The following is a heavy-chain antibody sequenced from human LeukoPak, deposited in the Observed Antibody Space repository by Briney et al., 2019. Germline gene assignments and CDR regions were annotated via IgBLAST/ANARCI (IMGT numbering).Heavy chain of an antibody. Sequence: GGSLRLSCAASRFTFSTYSMNWVRQAPGKGLEWVSSITSSSTIYYADSVKGRFTISRDNAKNSLYLQMNSLRAEDTAVYYCARPRDGYNLVAFDIWGQGTMVTVSS. CDR3: ARPRDGYNLVAFDI. V-gene: IGHV3-21*01. CDR2: ITSSSTI. CDR1: RFTFSTYS. J-gene: IGHJ3*02. D-gene: IGHD5-24*01.